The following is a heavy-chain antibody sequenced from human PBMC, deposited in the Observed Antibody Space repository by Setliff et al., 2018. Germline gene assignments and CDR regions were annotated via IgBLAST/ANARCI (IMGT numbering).Heavy chain of an antibody. V-gene: IGHV4-30-4*08. J-gene: IGHJ3*02. CDR3: ARVDSTCGCDCFPKEAFDI. CDR2: IYYSGST. Sequence: SETLSLTCTVSGGSISSGDYYWSWIRQPPGQGLEWIGYIYYSGSTYYNPSLKSQVTIAVDTSKNQFSLKLSSVTAADTAVYYCARVDSTCGCDCFPKEAFDIWGQGTMVTVSS. D-gene: IGHD2-21*02. CDR1: GGSISSGDYY.